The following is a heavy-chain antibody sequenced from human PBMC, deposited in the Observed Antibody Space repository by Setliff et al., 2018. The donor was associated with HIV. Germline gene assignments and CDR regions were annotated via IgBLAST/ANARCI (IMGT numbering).Heavy chain of an antibody. CDR2: ITYSGSA. CDR3: ATNRVGNYPLDY. Sequence: SETLSLTCTLFGGSISTVTYYWTWIRQPPGKGPEWIGSITYSGSARYNPSLKSRVAISVDMSKNQFSLRVTSLTAADTAVYYCATNRVGNYPLDYWGRGTLVTVSS. V-gene: IGHV4-39*01. J-gene: IGHJ4*02. D-gene: IGHD1-7*01. CDR1: GGSISTVTYY.